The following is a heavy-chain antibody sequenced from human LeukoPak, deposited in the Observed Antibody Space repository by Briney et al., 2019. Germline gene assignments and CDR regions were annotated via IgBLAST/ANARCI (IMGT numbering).Heavy chain of an antibody. V-gene: IGHV1-69*05. Sequence: ASVKVSCKASGYTFTSYGISWVRQAPGQGLEWMGGIIPIFGTANYAQKFQGRVTITTDESTSTAYMELSSLRSEDTAVYYCARGKSSSTFPEFHYYYYMDVWGKGTTVTVSS. CDR1: GYTFTSYG. CDR2: IIPIFGTA. J-gene: IGHJ6*03. CDR3: ARGKSSSTFPEFHYYYYMDV. D-gene: IGHD6-6*01.